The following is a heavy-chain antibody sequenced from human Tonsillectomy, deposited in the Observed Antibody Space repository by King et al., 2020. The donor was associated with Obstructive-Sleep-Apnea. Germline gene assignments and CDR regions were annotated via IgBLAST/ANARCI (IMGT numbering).Heavy chain of an antibody. CDR1: GFTFNYFC. J-gene: IGHJ2*01. CDR2: IRNDGSNK. CDR3: AKDKSGGDCWYFDF. D-gene: IGHD2-21*02. Sequence: VQLVQSGGGVVQPGRSLRLSCAASGFTFNYFCMHWVRQAPGKGLEWVAFIRNDGSNKYYADSVKGRFTISRDNSKNTLFLQMNSLRAEDTAVYYCAKDKSGGDCWYFDFWGHGTLVTVSS. V-gene: IGHV3-30*02.